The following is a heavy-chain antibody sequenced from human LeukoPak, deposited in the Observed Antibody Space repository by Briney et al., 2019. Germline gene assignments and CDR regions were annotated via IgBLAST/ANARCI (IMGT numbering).Heavy chain of an antibody. CDR1: GFSFSSYA. D-gene: IGHD2-2*01. V-gene: IGHV3-23*01. Sequence: GGSLRLSCAASGFSFSSYAMSWVRQAPGKGLKWVSTISGGGTSTYYADSVKGRFTISRDNSKNTLYLQMNSLRAEDAAIYYCAKGYGCSSTSCLNVPIDYWGQGSLVTVSS. J-gene: IGHJ4*02. CDR2: ISGGGTST. CDR3: AKGYGCSSTSCLNVPIDY.